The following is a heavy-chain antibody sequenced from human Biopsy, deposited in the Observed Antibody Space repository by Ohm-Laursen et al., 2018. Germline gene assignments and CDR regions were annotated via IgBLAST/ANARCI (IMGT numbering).Heavy chain of an antibody. CDR2: IIPLFGAP. J-gene: IGHJ5*02. CDR3: ARLAQIYGDSPFDP. V-gene: IGHV1-69*01. CDR1: GAIFSNYA. D-gene: IGHD4-17*01. Sequence: SSVKVSCKASGAIFSNYAITWVRQAPGQGLEWMGGIIPLFGAPNYAQKFQGRLTITADESKSTTYMEPSSLRSEDTAVYYCARLAQIYGDSPFDPWGQGTLVTVSS.